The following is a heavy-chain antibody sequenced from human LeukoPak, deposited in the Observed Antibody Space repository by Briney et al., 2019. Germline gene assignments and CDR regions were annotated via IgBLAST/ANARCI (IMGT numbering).Heavy chain of an antibody. D-gene: IGHD6-19*01. J-gene: IGHJ4*02. CDR1: GYSISSGYY. V-gene: IGHV4-38-2*01. CDR3: ASDSRGWYRGGPFDY. Sequence: PSETLSLTCAVSGYSISSGYYWGWLRQPPGKGLKWVGSIYHSGSTYYNPPLKSRVTITVHTSKNQCSLKLSSVTAADTAVYYCASDSRGWYRGGPFDYWGQGTLVTVSS. CDR2: IYHSGST.